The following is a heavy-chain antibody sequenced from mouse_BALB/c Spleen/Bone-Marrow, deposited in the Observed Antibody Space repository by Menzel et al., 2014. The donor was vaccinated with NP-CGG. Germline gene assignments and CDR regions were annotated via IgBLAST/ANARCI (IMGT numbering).Heavy chain of an antibody. Sequence: VQLQRSGAELVEPGASVKLSCTASGFNIKDTYMHWVKQRPEQGLEWIGRIDPANGNTKYDPKFQGKATITADTSSNTAYLQLSSLTSEDTAVYYCASYRYAWYFGVWGAGTTVTVSS. CDR2: IDPANGNT. CDR1: GFNIKDTY. V-gene: IGHV14-3*02. D-gene: IGHD2-14*01. J-gene: IGHJ1*01. CDR3: ASYRYAWYFGV.